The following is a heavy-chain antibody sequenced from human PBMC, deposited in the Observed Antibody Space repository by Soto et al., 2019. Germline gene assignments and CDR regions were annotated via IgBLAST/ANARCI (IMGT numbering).Heavy chain of an antibody. D-gene: IGHD4-4*01. J-gene: IGHJ4*02. CDR2: INMDGSST. CDR1: GFTFSSDC. V-gene: IGHV3-74*01. Sequence: GGSLRLSCAASGFTFSSDCMHWVRQAAGKGLVWGSRINMDGSSTNYADSVKGRFTISRDNAKNTLYLQMNSLRADDTAVYYCARGPRGLYGNDYWGQGALVTVSS. CDR3: ARGPRGLYGNDY.